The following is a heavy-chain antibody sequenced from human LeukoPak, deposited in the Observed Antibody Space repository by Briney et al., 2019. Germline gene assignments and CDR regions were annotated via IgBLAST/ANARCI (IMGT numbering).Heavy chain of an antibody. CDR2: ISYDGSNK. CDR3: ARDLLITMVRGHKKRPH. V-gene: IGHV3-30*04. Sequence: GRSLRLSCAASGFTFSSYAMHWVRQAPGKGLEWVAVISYDGSNKYYADSVKGRFTISRDNSKNTLYLQMNSLRAEDTAVYYCARDLLITMVRGHKKRPHWGQGTLVTVSS. CDR1: GFTFSSYA. D-gene: IGHD3-10*01. J-gene: IGHJ4*02.